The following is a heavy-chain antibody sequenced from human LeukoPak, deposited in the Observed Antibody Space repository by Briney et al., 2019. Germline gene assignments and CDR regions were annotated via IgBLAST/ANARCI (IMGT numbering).Heavy chain of an antibody. CDR2: IIPIFGTA. CDR3: ARYCSGGSCPEGPY. Sequence: ASVKVSCKASGGTFSSYAISWVRQARGQGLEWMGGIIPIFGTANYAQKFQGRVTITADESTSTAYMELSSLRSEDRAVYYCARYCSGGSCPEGPYWGQGTLVTVSS. V-gene: IGHV1-69*13. J-gene: IGHJ4*02. CDR1: GGTFSSYA. D-gene: IGHD2-15*01.